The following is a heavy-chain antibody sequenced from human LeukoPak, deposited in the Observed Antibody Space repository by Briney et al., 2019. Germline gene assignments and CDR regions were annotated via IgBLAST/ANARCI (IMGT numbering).Heavy chain of an antibody. J-gene: IGHJ5*02. CDR2: ISWDGGST. CDR1: GFTFDDYT. V-gene: IGHV3-43*01. Sequence: GGSLRLSCAASGFTFDDYTMHWVRQAPGKGLEWVSLISWDGGSTYYADSVKGRFTISRDNSKNSLYLQMNSLRTEDTALYYCAKDLDYGGNSGPFDPWGQGTLVTVSS. CDR3: AKDLDYGGNSGPFDP. D-gene: IGHD4-23*01.